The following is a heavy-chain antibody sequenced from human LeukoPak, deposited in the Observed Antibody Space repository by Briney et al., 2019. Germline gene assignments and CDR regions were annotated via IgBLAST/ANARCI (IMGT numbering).Heavy chain of an antibody. Sequence: PGRSLRLSCAASGFTFSSYAMSWVRQSPGKGLEWVSAISGSGGNTHYTDSVKGRFTISRDNSKNTLYLQMDSLRADDTAVYYCAKGSGTAEGFWGQGTLVTVSS. CDR3: AKGSGTAEGF. CDR1: GFTFSSYA. J-gene: IGHJ4*02. CDR2: ISGSGGNT. V-gene: IGHV3-23*01. D-gene: IGHD6-25*01.